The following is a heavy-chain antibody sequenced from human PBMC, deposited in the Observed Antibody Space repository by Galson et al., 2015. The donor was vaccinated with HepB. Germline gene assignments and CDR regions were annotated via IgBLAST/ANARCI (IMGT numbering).Heavy chain of an antibody. CDR3: ARDPSGYSTGRDY. Sequence: SVKVSCKASGGTFSSYAISWVRQAPGQGLEWMGRIIPILGIANYAQKFQGRVTITADKSTSTAYMELSSLRSEDTAVYYCARDPSGYSTGRDYWGQGTLVTVSS. CDR1: GGTFSSYA. V-gene: IGHV1-69*04. CDR2: IIPILGIA. D-gene: IGHD6-25*01. J-gene: IGHJ4*02.